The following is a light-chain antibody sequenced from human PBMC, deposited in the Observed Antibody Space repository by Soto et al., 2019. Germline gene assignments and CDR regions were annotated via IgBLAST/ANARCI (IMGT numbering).Light chain of an antibody. CDR2: GNR. Sequence: QSVLTQPPSVSGAPGQRVTISCTGNSSNLGAGYDVHWYQQLPGAAPKLVIFGNRNRPSGVPERFSGSKSGTSASLAITGXQAXXXXXXXCQAXDYSLTASVFGGGTKLTVL. V-gene: IGLV1-40*01. J-gene: IGLJ3*02. CDR3: QAXDYSLTASV. CDR1: SSNLGAGYD.